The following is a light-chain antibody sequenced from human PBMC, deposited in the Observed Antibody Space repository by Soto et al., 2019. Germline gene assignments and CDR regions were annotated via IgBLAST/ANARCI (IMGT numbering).Light chain of an antibody. J-gene: IGLJ2*01. Sequence: QSALTQSPSASGSPVQSVTISCTGTSSDVGGYNFVSWYQQHPGKAPKLMIYEVSKRLSGVPDRFSGSKSGNTASLTVSGLQAEDEADYYCSSYSGSNNLLFGGGTKVTVL. CDR1: SSDVGGYNF. V-gene: IGLV2-8*01. CDR3: SSYSGSNNLL. CDR2: EVS.